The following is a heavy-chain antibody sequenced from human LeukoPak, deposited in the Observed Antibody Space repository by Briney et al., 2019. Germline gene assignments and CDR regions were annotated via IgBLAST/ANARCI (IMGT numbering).Heavy chain of an antibody. D-gene: IGHD2-15*01. CDR3: ARGRLPAENKYCSGGSCYSYGMDV. J-gene: IGHJ6*02. CDR1: GGSISSSSYY. V-gene: IGHV4-61*01. Sequence: PSETLSLTCTASGGSISSSSYYWSWIRQPPGKGLEWIGYIYYSGSTNYNPSLKSRVTISVDTSKNQFSLKLSSVTAADTAVYYCARGRLPAENKYCSGGSCYSYGMDVWGQGTTVTVSS. CDR2: IYYSGST.